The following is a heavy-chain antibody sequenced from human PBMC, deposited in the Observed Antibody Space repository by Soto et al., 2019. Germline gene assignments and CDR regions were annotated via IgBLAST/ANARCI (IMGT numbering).Heavy chain of an antibody. CDR2: ISNSSSSI. CDR1: GFSFSRNR. CDR3: ARGIFGYASDS. V-gene: IGHV3-48*02. D-gene: IGHD2-8*01. Sequence: PGGPLRLSCAASGFSFSRNRVNWVGQAPAKGLEWVSYISNSSSSIFYADSVKGRFTISRDNAKKSLYLQMNSLRDEDTAVYYCARGIFGYASDSWGQGTVVTVSS. J-gene: IGHJ4*02.